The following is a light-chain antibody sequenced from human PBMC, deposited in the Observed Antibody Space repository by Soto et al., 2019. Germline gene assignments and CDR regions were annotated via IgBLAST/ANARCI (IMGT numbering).Light chain of an antibody. CDR3: SSYTSSSTRV. V-gene: IGLV2-14*03. CDR1: SRDVGAYDF. J-gene: IGLJ1*01. Sequence: QSVLTQPASVSGSPGQSITISCTGTSRDVGAYDFVSWYQQHPDKAPKLMIYEFSNRPSGVSNRFSGPKSVHTATLTISGLQAEDEADYYCSSYTSSSTRVFGTGTKVTV. CDR2: EFS.